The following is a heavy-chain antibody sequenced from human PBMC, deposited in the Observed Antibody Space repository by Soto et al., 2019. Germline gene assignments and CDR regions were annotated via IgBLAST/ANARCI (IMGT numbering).Heavy chain of an antibody. Sequence: EVQLVESGGALVQPGGSLRLSCAVSGFTFSNYWMHWVRQAPGKGLVWVSRINIDGGTTSYADSVKGRFTISRDNAKNTLYLQMSSLRAEDTAVYYSARGSNTYPSYWGRGTLVTVSS. CDR3: ARGSNTYPSY. V-gene: IGHV3-74*01. CDR1: GFTFSNYW. D-gene: IGHD2-21*01. CDR2: INIDGGTT. J-gene: IGHJ4*02.